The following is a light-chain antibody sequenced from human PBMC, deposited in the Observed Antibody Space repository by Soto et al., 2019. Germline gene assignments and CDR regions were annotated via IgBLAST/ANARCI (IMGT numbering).Light chain of an antibody. CDR2: EDT. Sequence: QSALTQPPSASGSPGQSVTISCTGTSSDVGGYNYVSWYQQHPGKVPKVMIYEDTKRPSGVPDRFSGSRSGNTVSLTVSGLQAEDEADYYCTSYAGSSNFVFGGGTKLTVL. V-gene: IGLV2-8*01. J-gene: IGLJ2*01. CDR3: TSYAGSSNFV. CDR1: SSDVGGYNY.